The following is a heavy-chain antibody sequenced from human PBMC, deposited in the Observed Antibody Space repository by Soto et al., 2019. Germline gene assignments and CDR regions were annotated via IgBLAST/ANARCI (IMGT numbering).Heavy chain of an antibody. CDR2: IYSGGST. J-gene: IGHJ3*02. D-gene: IGHD4-17*01. CDR1: GFTFSSYG. V-gene: IGHV3-53*01. Sequence: PGGSLRLSCAASGFTFSSYGMSWVRQAPGKGLEWVSVIYSGGSTYYADSVKGRFTISRDNSKNTLYLQMNSLRAEDTAVYYCARVSYCDSSLNDAFDIWGQGTMVTVSS. CDR3: ARVSYCDSSLNDAFDI.